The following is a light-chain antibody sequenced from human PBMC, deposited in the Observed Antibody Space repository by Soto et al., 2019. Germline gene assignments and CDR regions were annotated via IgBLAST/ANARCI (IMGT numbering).Light chain of an antibody. CDR2: DAS. V-gene: IGKV1-5*01. CDR1: QNINNW. CDR3: QHMRT. J-gene: IGKJ1*01. Sequence: GDRVTITCRASQNINNWIAWYQQKPGKAPKFLIYDASTLESGVPSRFSGSGFGTEFSHTISSLQPDDFGSYYCQHMRTFGQGTKVEMK.